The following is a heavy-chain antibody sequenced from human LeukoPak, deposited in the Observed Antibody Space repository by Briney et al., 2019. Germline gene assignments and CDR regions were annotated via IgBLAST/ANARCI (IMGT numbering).Heavy chain of an antibody. J-gene: IGHJ4*02. CDR3: AKGQNSGNYGGVDY. D-gene: IGHD1-26*01. CDR2: ISGSGGGT. Sequence: GGSLRLSCAASGFTFSSYAMSWVRQAPGKGLEWISTISGSGGGTYYADSVKGRFTISRDNSKNTLSLQMNSLRVEDTAVYYCAKGQNSGNYGGVDYWGQGTLVTVSS. CDR1: GFTFSSYA. V-gene: IGHV3-23*01.